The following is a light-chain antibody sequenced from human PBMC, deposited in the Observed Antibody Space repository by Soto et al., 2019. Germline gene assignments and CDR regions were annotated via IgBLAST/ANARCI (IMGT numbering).Light chain of an antibody. J-gene: IGKJ1*01. V-gene: IGKV1-5*03. CDR2: KAS. CDR1: QTISSW. Sequence: DLQMTQSPSTLSGSVVDRVTITCRASQTISSWLAWYQQKPGKAPKLLIYKASTLKSGVPSRFSGSGSGTEFTLTISSLQPDEFATYYCQHYNSYSEAVGPGNKVDIK. CDR3: QHYNSYSEA.